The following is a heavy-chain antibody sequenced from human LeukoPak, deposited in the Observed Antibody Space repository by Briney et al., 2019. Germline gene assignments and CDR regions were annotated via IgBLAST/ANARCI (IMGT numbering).Heavy chain of an antibody. CDR1: GGSFSGYY. J-gene: IGHJ4*02. Sequence: SETLSLTCAVYGGSFSGYYWSWIRQPPGKGLEWIGEINHSGSTNYNLSLKSRVTISVDTSKNQFSLKLSSVTAADTAVYYCARRSALMVRGVIWGQGTLVTVSS. CDR2: INHSGST. CDR3: ARRSALMVRGVI. V-gene: IGHV4-34*01. D-gene: IGHD3-10*01.